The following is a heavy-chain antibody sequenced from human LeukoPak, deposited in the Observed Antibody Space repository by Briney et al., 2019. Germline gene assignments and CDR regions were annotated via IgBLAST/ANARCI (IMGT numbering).Heavy chain of an antibody. Sequence: PGGSLRLSCAASGFTFSSYWMNWVRQAPGKGLEWVSSISSSSSYIYYADSEKGRFTISRDNAKNLLYLQMNSLRAEDTAVYYCARDYCSGGSCYRNDAFDIWGQGTMVTVSS. V-gene: IGHV3-21*01. CDR1: GFTFSSYW. CDR3: ARDYCSGGSCYRNDAFDI. D-gene: IGHD2-15*01. CDR2: ISSSSSYI. J-gene: IGHJ3*02.